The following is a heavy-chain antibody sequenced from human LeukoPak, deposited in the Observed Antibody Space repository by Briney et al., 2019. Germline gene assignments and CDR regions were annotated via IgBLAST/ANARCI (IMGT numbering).Heavy chain of an antibody. V-gene: IGHV4-59*01. D-gene: IGHD3-22*01. CDR3: ARGFGSSGDFDY. J-gene: IGHJ4*02. Sequence: PSGTLSLTCTVSGGSISSDYWSWIRQPPGKGLEWIGYISYSGNTNYNPSLKSRVTISVDTSENQFSLKLSSVTAADTAVYYCARGFGSSGDFDYWGQGTLVTVSS. CDR2: ISYSGNT. CDR1: GGSISSDY.